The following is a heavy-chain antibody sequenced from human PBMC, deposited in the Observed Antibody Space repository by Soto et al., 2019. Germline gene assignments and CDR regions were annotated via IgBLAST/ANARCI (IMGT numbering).Heavy chain of an antibody. CDR2: IYHAGST. D-gene: IGHD1-26*01. CDR1: GGSITNSNW. J-gene: IGHJ4*02. CDR3: ARGPPIVGNTTPLDS. V-gene: IGHV4-4*02. Sequence: QVQLQESGPRLVKPSGTLSLTCTVSGGSITNSNWWSWVRLPPAKGLAWIGDIYHAGSTKYNPSLERRVTMSVDTSNNQFALTLTSVTAADTAVYFCARGPPIVGNTTPLDSWGQGTLVTVS.